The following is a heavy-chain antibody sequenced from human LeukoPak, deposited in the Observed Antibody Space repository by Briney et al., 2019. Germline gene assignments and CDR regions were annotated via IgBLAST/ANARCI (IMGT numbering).Heavy chain of an antibody. Sequence: SETLSLTCTVSGGSISSYYWSWIRQPPGKGLEWIGYIYYSGSTNYNPSLKSRVTISVDTSKNHFSLKLSSVTAADTAVYYCARHKGFLEWLPHDAFDIWGQGTMVTVSS. V-gene: IGHV4-59*08. J-gene: IGHJ3*02. CDR1: GGSISSYY. CDR2: IYYSGST. D-gene: IGHD3-3*01. CDR3: ARHKGFLEWLPHDAFDI.